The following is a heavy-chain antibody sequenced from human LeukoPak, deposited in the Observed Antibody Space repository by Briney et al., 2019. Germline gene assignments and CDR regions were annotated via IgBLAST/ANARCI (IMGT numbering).Heavy chain of an antibody. J-gene: IGHJ4*02. Sequence: SETLSLTCTVSGGSISSYYWSWIRQPPGKGLEWIGYIYYSGSTNYNPSLKSRVTISVDTSKNQFSLKLSSVTAADTAVYYCATESVATASFDYWGQGTLVTVSS. V-gene: IGHV4-59*01. CDR3: ATESVATASFDY. D-gene: IGHD2-15*01. CDR1: GGSISSYY. CDR2: IYYSGST.